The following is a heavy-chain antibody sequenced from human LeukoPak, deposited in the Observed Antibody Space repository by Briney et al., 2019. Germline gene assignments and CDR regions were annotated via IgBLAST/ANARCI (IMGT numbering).Heavy chain of an antibody. CDR3: ARHSGSSSSGADY. J-gene: IGHJ4*02. D-gene: IGHD6-6*01. CDR1: GYSFTDYW. V-gene: IGHV5-51*01. Sequence: GESLKISCKGFGYSFTDYWIDWVRQMPGKGLEWMGIIYPGGSDTRYSPSFQGQVTISADKSISTAYLQWSSLKASDTAMYYCARHSGSSSSGADYWGQGTLVTVSS. CDR2: IYPGGSDT.